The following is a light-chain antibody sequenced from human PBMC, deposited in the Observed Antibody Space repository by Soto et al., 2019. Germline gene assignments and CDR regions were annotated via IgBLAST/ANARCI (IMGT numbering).Light chain of an antibody. J-gene: IGLJ3*02. CDR2: SAI. CDR1: TGAVTSGYY. Sequence: QAVVTQEPSLTVSPGGTVTLTCASSTGAVTSGYYPSWFQQKPRQAPRALIHSAINKHSWTPARFSGSLLGGKAALTLSGVQPEDEADYYCLMYYGGAGVFGGGTKVTVL. CDR3: LMYYGGAGV. V-gene: IGLV7-43*01.